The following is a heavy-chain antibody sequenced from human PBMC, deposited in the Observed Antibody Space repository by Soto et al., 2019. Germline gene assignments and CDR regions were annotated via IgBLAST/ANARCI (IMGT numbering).Heavy chain of an antibody. J-gene: IGHJ5*02. CDR1: GFTFSDFY. CDR2: INGSSADT. V-gene: IGHV3-11*05. Sequence: QVQLVESGGGLVKSGGSLRLSCAASGFTFSDFYMSWIRQAPGKGLEWVSYINGSSADTNYVDSVRGRFIISRDNAKNSLYLQMNSLRVEDTAMYYCARGDRVAAPWGQRTLVTVSS. D-gene: IGHD6-13*01. CDR3: ARGDRVAAP.